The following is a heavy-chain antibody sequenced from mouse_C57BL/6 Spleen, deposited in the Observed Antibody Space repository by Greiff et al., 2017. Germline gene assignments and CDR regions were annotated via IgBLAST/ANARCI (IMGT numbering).Heavy chain of an antibody. D-gene: IGHD3-2*02. V-gene: IGHV1-4*01. Sequence: QVQLQQSGAELARPGASVKMSCKASGYTFTSYTMHWVKQRPGQGLEWIGYINPSSGYTKYNQKFKDKATLTADKSSRTAYMQLSSLTSEDSAVYYCGDCSSGYVDYWGQGTTLTVSS. J-gene: IGHJ2*01. CDR1: GYTFTSYT. CDR3: GDCSSGYVDY. CDR2: INPSSGYT.